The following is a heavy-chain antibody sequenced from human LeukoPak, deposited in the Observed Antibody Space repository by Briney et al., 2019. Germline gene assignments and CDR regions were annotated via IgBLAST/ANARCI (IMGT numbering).Heavy chain of an antibody. CDR2: IYYSGST. J-gene: IGHJ5*02. V-gene: IGHV4-59*11. D-gene: IGHD2-15*01. CDR1: GGFISSHY. CDR3: AREVVVAATFGNWFDP. Sequence: SETLSLTCTVSGGFISSHYWSWIRQSPGKGLEWIGDIYYSGSTNYNPSLKSRVTISVGTSKNQFSLKLTSVTAADTAVYYCAREVVVAATFGNWFDPWGQGTLVTVSS.